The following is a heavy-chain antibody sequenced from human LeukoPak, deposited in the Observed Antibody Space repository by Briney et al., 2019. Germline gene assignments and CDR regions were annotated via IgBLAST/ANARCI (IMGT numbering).Heavy chain of an antibody. Sequence: ASVKVSCKASGYTFTGYYMHWVRQAPGQGLEWMRWINPNSGGTNYAQKFQGRVTMTRDTSIGTAYMELSRLRSDDTAVYYCARVIYPQWLLGDYWGQGTLVTVSS. CDR1: GYTFTGYY. V-gene: IGHV1-2*02. CDR3: ARVIYPQWLLGDY. D-gene: IGHD6-19*01. J-gene: IGHJ4*02. CDR2: INPNSGGT.